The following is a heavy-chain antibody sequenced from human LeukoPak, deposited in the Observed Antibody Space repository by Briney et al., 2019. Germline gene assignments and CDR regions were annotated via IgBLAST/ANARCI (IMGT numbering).Heavy chain of an antibody. J-gene: IGHJ4*02. CDR3: ARGRSSTSFFDY. CDR1: GFTFSSYG. D-gene: IGHD2-2*01. Sequence: GGSLRLSCAASGFTFSSYGMHWVRQAPGKGLEWVAVIWYDGSNKYYADSVEGRFTISRDNSKNTLYLQINSLRAEDTAVYYCARGRSSTSFFDYWGQGTLVTVSS. CDR2: IWYDGSNK. V-gene: IGHV3-33*01.